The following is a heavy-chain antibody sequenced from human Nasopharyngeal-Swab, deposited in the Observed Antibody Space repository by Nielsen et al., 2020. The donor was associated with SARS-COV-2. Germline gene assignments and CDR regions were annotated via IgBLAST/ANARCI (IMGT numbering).Heavy chain of an antibody. J-gene: IGHJ4*02. Sequence: GESLQISCVVSGLTFSRYSMNWVRQAPGKGLEWISYISSGSSSIYYTDSVKGRFTISRDNAKNSLFLQMSSPTAEDTAVYYCARRYCSGVSCYSDYWGQGTPVTVSS. CDR3: ARRYCSGVSCYSDY. CDR1: GLTFSRYS. V-gene: IGHV3-48*04. CDR2: ISSGSSSI. D-gene: IGHD2-15*01.